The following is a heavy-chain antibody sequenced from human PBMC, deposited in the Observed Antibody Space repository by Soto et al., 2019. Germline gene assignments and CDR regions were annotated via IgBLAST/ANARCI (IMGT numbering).Heavy chain of an antibody. Sequence: SETLSLTCAVYGGSFSGYYWNWIRQPPGKGLEWIGSFYYSESTYYNPSLKSRVTISVDTSKNQFSLKLSSVTAADTAVYYCARRRYYGDYVDYWGQGTLVTVSS. V-gene: IGHV4-34*01. CDR3: ARRRYYGDYVDY. CDR2: FYYSEST. J-gene: IGHJ4*02. D-gene: IGHD4-17*01. CDR1: GGSFSGYY.